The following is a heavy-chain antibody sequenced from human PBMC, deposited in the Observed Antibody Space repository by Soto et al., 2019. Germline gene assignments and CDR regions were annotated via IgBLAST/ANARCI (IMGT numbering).Heavy chain of an antibody. CDR1: GGSISSGDYY. J-gene: IGHJ6*02. CDR2: IYYSGSI. CDR3: TRRRFGVRGVTTMDV. V-gene: IGHV4-30-4*01. D-gene: IGHD3-10*01. Sequence: SETLSLTCTVSGGSISSGDYYWSWIRQPPGKGLEWIGYIYYSGSIYYNPSLKSRVTISVDTSKNQFSLKLSSVTAADTAVYYCTRRRFGVRGVTTMDVWGPGTTVTVSS.